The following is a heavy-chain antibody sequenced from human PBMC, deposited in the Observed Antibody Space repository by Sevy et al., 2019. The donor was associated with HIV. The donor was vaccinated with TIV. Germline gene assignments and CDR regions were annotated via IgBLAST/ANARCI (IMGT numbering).Heavy chain of an antibody. CDR2: ISSSSSYI. Sequence: GESLKISCAASGFTFSSYSMNWVRQAPGKGLEWVSSISSSSSYIYYADSVKGRFTISRDNAKNSLYLQMNSLRAEDTAVYYWARDKMWGELLSFDAYDIWGQGTMVTVSS. J-gene: IGHJ3*02. D-gene: IGHD1-26*01. CDR3: ARDKMWGELLSFDAYDI. V-gene: IGHV3-21*01. CDR1: GFTFSSYS.